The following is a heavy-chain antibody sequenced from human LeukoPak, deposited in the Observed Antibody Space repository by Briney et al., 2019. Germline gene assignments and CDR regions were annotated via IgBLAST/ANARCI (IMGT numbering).Heavy chain of an antibody. CDR2: ITSSSSYI. CDR3: ARDRQWEHDY. CDR1: GFAFSTYN. D-gene: IGHD1-26*01. V-gene: IGHV3-21*01. Sequence: GGSLRLSCAASGFAFSTYNMNWVRQAPGKGLEWVSSITSSSSYIYYADSVKGRFTVSRDNAKNSLYLQMNSLRAEDTAVYYCARDRQWEHDYWGQGTLVTVSS. J-gene: IGHJ4*02.